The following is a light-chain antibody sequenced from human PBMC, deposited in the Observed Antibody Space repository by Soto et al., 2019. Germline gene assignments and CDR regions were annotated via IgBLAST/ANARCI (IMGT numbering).Light chain of an antibody. CDR1: QSISSW. V-gene: IGKV1-5*01. Sequence: EIQMTQSPSTLSASVGDRVTITCRASQSISSWLAWYQQKPGKAPKLLIYDASSLESGVPSRFSGSGSGTEFTLTISSLQPDDSATYYCQQYNSSPKTFGQGTKVEIK. CDR3: QQYNSSPKT. J-gene: IGKJ1*01. CDR2: DAS.